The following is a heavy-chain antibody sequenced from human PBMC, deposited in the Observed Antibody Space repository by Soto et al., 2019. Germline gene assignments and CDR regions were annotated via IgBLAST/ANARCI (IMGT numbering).Heavy chain of an antibody. CDR3: ARTSGHFDS. J-gene: IGHJ4*02. D-gene: IGHD6-19*01. CDR1: GDSVSSNSAA. Sequence: PSQPRSLTCVISGDSVSSNSAAWNWIRRSPSRGLEWLGRTYHMSKWFNDYALSVKSRISIIPDTSKNQFSLQLNSVTPEDTAVYYSARTSGHFDSWGQGTLVTVSP. CDR2: TYHMSKWFN. V-gene: IGHV6-1*01.